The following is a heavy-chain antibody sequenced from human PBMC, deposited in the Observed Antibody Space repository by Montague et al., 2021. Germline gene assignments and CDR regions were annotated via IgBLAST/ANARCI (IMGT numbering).Heavy chain of an antibody. J-gene: IGHJ4*02. CDR1: GDSVSSNSVT. CDR2: TCYRSKWAN. V-gene: IGHV6-1*01. CDR3: VRQSVSGKFDY. D-gene: IGHD6-19*01. Sequence: CAISGDSVSSNSVTWHWIRQSPSRGLEWLGRTCYRSKWANDYALSVRSRITFNPDTSKNQFSLQLDSVTPEDTAVYYCVRQSVSGKFDYWGQGTRVTVSS.